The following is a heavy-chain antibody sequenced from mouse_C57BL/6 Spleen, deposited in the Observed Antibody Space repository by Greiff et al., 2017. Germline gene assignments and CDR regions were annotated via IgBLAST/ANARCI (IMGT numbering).Heavy chain of an antibody. D-gene: IGHD3-1*01. J-gene: IGHJ3*01. CDR3: ARGSGRGFAY. V-gene: IGHV2-2*01. Sequence: VQLQQSGPGLVQPSQSLSITCTVSGFSLTSYGVHWVRQSPGKGLEWLGVIGSGGSTDYNAAFISRLSISKDNSKSQVFFKMNSLQADDTAIYYCARGSGRGFAYWGQGTLVTVSA. CDR1: GFSLTSYG. CDR2: IGSGGST.